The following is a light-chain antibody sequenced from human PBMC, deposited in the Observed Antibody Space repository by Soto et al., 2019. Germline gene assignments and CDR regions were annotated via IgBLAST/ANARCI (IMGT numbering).Light chain of an antibody. J-gene: IGLJ3*02. Sequence: QSVLTQPPSASGTPGQRVTVSCSGSSSNIGRSPVYWYQQVPGTAPKLLFYTNDQRPSGVPDRFSGSKSGTSASLAISGLRSEDEADYYCAAWDDSLSGPVFGGGTKLTVL. CDR1: SSNIGRSP. CDR3: AAWDDSLSGPV. V-gene: IGLV1-47*02. CDR2: TND.